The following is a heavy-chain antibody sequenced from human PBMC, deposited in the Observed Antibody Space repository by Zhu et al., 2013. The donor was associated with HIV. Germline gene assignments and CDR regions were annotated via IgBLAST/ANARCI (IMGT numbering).Heavy chain of an antibody. Sequence: QVQLVQSGAEVKKPGASVKVSCEASGYTFSSYDINWVRQATGQGLEWMGWMNPKSGNTGSAQKFQGRVSLTRDTSIRTAYMELSALTSEDTAMYYCARTHGDLDYWGQGTLVTVSS. J-gene: IGHJ4*02. CDR3: ARTHGDLDY. CDR2: MNPKSGNT. D-gene: IGHD4-17*01. CDR1: GYTFSSYD. V-gene: IGHV1-8*01.